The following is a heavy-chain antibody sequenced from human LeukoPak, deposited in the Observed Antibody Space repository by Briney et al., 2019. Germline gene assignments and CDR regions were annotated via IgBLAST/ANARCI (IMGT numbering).Heavy chain of an antibody. D-gene: IGHD4-17*01. CDR1: GGSFSGYY. CDR3: ARQSTGH. Sequence: TSETLSLTCAVYGGSFSGYYWSWIRQPPGKGLEWIGEINHSGSTNYNPSLKSRVTISVDTSKNQFSLKLSSVTAADTAVYYCARQSTGHWGQGTLVTVSS. CDR2: INHSGST. V-gene: IGHV4-34*01. J-gene: IGHJ4*02.